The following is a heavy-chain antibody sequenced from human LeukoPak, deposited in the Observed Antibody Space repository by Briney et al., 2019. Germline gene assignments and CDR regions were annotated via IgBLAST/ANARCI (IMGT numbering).Heavy chain of an antibody. CDR3: ARTAYYDSSGYCY. J-gene: IGHJ4*02. CDR1: GFTFSSHS. D-gene: IGHD3-22*01. Sequence: GGSLRLSCAASGFTFSSHSMNWVRQAPGKGLEWVSYISSSSSTIYYADSVKGRFTISRDNAKNSLYLQMNSLRDEDTAVYYCARTAYYDSSGYCYWGQGTLVTVSS. CDR2: ISSSSSTI. V-gene: IGHV3-48*02.